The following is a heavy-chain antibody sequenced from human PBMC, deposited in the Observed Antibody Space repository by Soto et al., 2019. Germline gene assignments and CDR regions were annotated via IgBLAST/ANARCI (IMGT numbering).Heavy chain of an antibody. Sequence: SVKVSCKASGGTFSSYAISWVRQAPGQGLEWMGGIIPIFGTANYAQKFQGRVTITADESTSTAYMELSSLRSEDTAVYYCARAAPIAARTFYYGMDVWGQGTTVTVSS. V-gene: IGHV1-69*13. J-gene: IGHJ6*02. CDR3: ARAAPIAARTFYYGMDV. CDR1: GGTFSSYA. CDR2: IIPIFGTA. D-gene: IGHD6-6*01.